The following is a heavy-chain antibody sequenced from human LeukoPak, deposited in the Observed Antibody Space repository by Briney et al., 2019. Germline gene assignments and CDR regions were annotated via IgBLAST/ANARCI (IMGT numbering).Heavy chain of an antibody. Sequence: GGSLRLSCAASGFTFSSYSMNWVRQAPGKGLEWVSSISSSSSYIYYADSVKGRFTISRDNAKNSLYLQMNSLRAEDTAVYYCARGIAAAAPPFDYWGQGTLVTVSS. V-gene: IGHV3-21*01. J-gene: IGHJ4*02. CDR3: ARGIAAAAPPFDY. CDR1: GFTFSSYS. D-gene: IGHD6-13*01. CDR2: ISSSSSYI.